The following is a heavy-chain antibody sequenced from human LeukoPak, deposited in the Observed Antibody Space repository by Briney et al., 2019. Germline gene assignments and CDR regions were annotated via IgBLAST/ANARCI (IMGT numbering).Heavy chain of an antibody. CDR2: ISGSGGNT. CDR1: GFTFSRYA. V-gene: IGHV3-23*01. CDR3: AKDKHYDSSGYYYFPFDY. Sequence: GGSLRLSCAASGFTFSRYAMSWVRQAPGKGLEWVSVISGSGGNTYYADSVKGRFTISRDNPKNTLYLQVNSLRAEDTAVYYCAKDKHYDSSGYYYFPFDYWGQGTLVTVSS. J-gene: IGHJ4*02. D-gene: IGHD3-22*01.